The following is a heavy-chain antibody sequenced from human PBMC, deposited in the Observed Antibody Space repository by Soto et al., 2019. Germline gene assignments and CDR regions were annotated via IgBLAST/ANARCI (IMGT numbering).Heavy chain of an antibody. J-gene: IGHJ4*02. Sequence: QVQLVQSGAEVKKTGASVKVSCKASGYTFTSYGISWVRQAPGQGLEWMGWISAYSGNTNYAQYFQGRVTMTTDTSTSPVYVEVSSLRSDGTAVYYCARVVSGDSAKPDYWGQGTLVTVSS. V-gene: IGHV1-18*01. CDR2: ISAYSGNT. CDR3: ARVVSGDSAKPDY. CDR1: GYTFTSYG. D-gene: IGHD5-12*01.